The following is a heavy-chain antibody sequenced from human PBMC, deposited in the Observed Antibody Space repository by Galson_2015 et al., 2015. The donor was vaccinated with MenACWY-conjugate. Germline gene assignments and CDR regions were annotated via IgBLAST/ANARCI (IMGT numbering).Heavy chain of an antibody. CDR3: ARHPPGGRGMDV. CDR1: GYSFSSYW. J-gene: IGHJ6*02. CDR2: ISPGDSNT. V-gene: IGHV5-51*01. D-gene: IGHD1-26*01. Sequence: QSGAEVKKPGESLTTSCKGSGYSFSSYWIGWVRQMPGKGLEWMGLISPGDSNTRYSPSFQGQVTLSADKSITTAYLQWTSLKASDTAMYYCARHPPGGRGMDVWGQGTTVTVSS.